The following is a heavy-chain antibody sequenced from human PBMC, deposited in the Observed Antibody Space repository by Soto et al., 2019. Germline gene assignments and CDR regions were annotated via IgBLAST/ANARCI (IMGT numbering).Heavy chain of an antibody. Sequence: VQLVESGGGLVLPGGSLRLSCAASGFTFSSYWMQWVRQPPEKGLVWVSRINTDGSGATYADSVQGRFTASRDNAKSTLYWYMSSLRVEKTPVYYFVRGIRVWDVWGKGATVPVSS. CDR3: VRGIRVWDV. V-gene: IGHV3-74*01. J-gene: IGHJ6*03. CDR1: GFTFSSYW. D-gene: IGHD3-10*01. CDR2: INTDGSGA.